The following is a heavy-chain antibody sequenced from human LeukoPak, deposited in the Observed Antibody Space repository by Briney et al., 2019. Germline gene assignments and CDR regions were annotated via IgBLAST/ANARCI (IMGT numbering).Heavy chain of an antibody. J-gene: IGHJ5*02. CDR1: GGTFSSYA. CDR3: ARDQGPYYYGSGNWFDP. CDR2: IIPIFGTA. Sequence: SVKVSCKASGGTFSSYAISWVRQAPGQGLEWMGGIIPIFGTANYAQKFQGRVTITADESTSTAYMELSSLRSEDTAVYCCARDQGPYYYGSGNWFDPWGQGTLVTVSS. V-gene: IGHV1-69*13. D-gene: IGHD3-10*01.